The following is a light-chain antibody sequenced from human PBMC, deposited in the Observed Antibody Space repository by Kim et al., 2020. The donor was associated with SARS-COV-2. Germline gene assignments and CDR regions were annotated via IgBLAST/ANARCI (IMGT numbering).Light chain of an antibody. V-gene: IGKV1D-12*01. Sequence: STSVGDIVTITCRAGQGISSRLAWYQQKPGKAPNLLIYGASTLQSGVPSRFSGSGSGTDFTLTISSLQPEDFATYYCQQTNSFPRTFGPGTKLEI. CDR3: QQTNSFPRT. CDR2: GAS. CDR1: QGISSR. J-gene: IGKJ2*01.